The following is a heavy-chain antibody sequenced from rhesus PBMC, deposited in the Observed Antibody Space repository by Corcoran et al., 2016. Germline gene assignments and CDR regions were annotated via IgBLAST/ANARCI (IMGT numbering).Heavy chain of an antibody. Sequence: QVQLQESGPGLVKPTEPLSLTCAVSGGSFSGYYWGWIRQPPGKGLEWIGYIRGRRVRPDYTPTLKSQVTVSTDTSSIQVSLTLSSVAAADTAVYSCASGYSGYSRGLLDVWGPGVLVTVSS. J-gene: IGHJ5-1*01. CDR2: IRGRRVRP. V-gene: IGHV4-165*01. CDR3: ASGYSGYSRGLLDV. CDR1: GGSFSGYY. D-gene: IGHD5-30*01.